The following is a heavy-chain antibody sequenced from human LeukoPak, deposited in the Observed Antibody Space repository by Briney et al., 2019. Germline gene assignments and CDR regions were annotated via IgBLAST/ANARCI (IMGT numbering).Heavy chain of an antibody. J-gene: IGHJ4*02. CDR1: GFTVSSNY. Sequence: PGGSLRLSCAASGFTVSSNYMSWVRQAPGKGLEWVSVIHSGGTTYYADSVKGRFTISRDNSKNTLYLQMNSLRAEDTAVYYCASGDYAGYFDYWGQGTLVTVSS. CDR2: IHSGGTT. CDR3: ASGDYAGYFDY. V-gene: IGHV3-53*01. D-gene: IGHD4-17*01.